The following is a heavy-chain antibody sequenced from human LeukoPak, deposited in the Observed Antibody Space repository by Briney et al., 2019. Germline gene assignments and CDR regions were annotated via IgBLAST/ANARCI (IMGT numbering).Heavy chain of an antibody. V-gene: IGHV3-30*03. CDR2: ISYDGINK. CDR1: GFTFSSYS. Sequence: SGGSLRLSCAASGFTFSSYSMTWVRQAPGKGLEWVAVISYDGINKYYADSVKGRFTISRDNSKNTLYLQMNSLRTEDTAVYYCARDPLDGSGLMNWFDPWGQGTLVTVSS. CDR3: ARDPLDGSGLMNWFDP. J-gene: IGHJ5*02. D-gene: IGHD3-22*01.